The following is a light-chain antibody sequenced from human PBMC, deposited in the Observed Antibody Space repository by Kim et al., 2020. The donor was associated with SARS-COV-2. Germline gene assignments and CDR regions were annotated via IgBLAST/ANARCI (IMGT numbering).Light chain of an antibody. CDR1: SLRLYY. CDR2: DRD. Sequence: SSELTQDPAVSVALGQTVRIKCQGDSLRLYYASWYQQKPGQAPLLVIYDRDNRPSGIPDRFSGSTAGNTASLTITGAQAEDEADYYCNSRDSSGNRLVFG. CDR3: NSRDSSGNRLV. V-gene: IGLV3-19*01. J-gene: IGLJ3*02.